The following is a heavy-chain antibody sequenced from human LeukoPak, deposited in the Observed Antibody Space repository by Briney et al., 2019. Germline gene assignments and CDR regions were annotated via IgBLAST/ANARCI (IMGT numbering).Heavy chain of an antibody. CDR2: IYASGST. J-gene: IGHJ6*03. CDR1: GDSMSDSY. CDR3: ARDIRSHNGPGGYYYYYMDV. Sequence: PSETLSLTCTVSGDSMSDSYWSWIRQPAGKGLEWIGRIYASGSTNYNPSLKSRVTLSVGTSSNQFSLTLSSVTAADTAVYHCARDIRSHNGPGGYYYYYMDVWDKGTTVTVSS. V-gene: IGHV4-4*07. D-gene: IGHD2-8*01.